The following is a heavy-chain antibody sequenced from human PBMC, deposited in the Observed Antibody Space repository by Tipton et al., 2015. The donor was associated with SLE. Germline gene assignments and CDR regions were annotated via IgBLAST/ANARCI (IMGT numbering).Heavy chain of an antibody. CDR3: SASLLPLYGMDV. Sequence: SLRLSCAASGFTFSNHWMSWVRQAPGKGLEWVANINQDGSEKYHVDSVKGRFTISRDNAKNSLYLQMNSLRAEDTAVYYCSASLLPLYGMDVWGQGTTVTVSS. J-gene: IGHJ6*02. D-gene: IGHD2-15*01. CDR1: GFTFSNHW. CDR2: INQDGSEK. V-gene: IGHV3-7*01.